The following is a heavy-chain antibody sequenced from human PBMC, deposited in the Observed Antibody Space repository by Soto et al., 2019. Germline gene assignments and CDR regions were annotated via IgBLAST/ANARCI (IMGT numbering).Heavy chain of an antibody. D-gene: IGHD3-9*01. CDR1: GGSISSYY. CDR3: ASAAVYYDILTGYSPGPFDY. Sequence: SETLSLTCTVSGGSISSYYWSWIRQPPGKGLEWIGYIYYSGSTNYNPSLKSRVTISVGTSKNQFSLKLSSVTAADTAVYYCASAAVYYDILTGYSPGPFDYWGQGTPVTVSS. V-gene: IGHV4-59*01. CDR2: IYYSGST. J-gene: IGHJ4*02.